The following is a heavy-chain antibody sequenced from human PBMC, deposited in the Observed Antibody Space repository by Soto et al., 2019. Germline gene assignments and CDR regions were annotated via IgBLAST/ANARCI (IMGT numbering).Heavy chain of an antibody. V-gene: IGHV1-3*01. J-gene: IGHJ5*02. CDR3: ARSTTSCYSLCWFDP. D-gene: IGHD2-2*02. Sequence: VQLVQSGAEVMQPGASVKVSCKASGYTFTTYTIQWVRQAPGQRLEWMGWINAGNGETKYSQNFQGRVTITRDTYASTAYMELNSLRSEDTAVYYCARSTTSCYSLCWFDPWGQGTPVTVSS. CDR2: INAGNGET. CDR1: GYTFTTYT.